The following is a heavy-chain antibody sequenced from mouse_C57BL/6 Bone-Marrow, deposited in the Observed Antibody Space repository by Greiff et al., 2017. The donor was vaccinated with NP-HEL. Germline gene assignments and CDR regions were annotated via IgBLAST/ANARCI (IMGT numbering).Heavy chain of an antibody. V-gene: IGHV7-3*01. D-gene: IGHD1-1*01. J-gene: IGHJ4*01. CDR1: GFPFTDYY. CDR3: ARVLLRSRMDY. Sequence: EVKVVESGGGLVQPGGSLSLSCAASGFPFTDYYMSWVRQPPGKALEWLGFIRNKANGYTTEYSASVQGRFTISRDNSQSILYLQMNALRAEDSATYYCARVLLRSRMDYWGQGTSVTVSS. CDR2: IRNKANGYTT.